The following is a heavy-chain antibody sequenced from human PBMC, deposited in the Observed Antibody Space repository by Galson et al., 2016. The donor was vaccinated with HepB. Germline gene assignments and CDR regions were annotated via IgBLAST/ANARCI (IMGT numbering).Heavy chain of an antibody. V-gene: IGHV3-30*03. J-gene: IGHJ4*02. CDR3: ARDGGVPSDNFDTSGSGYFDY. CDR1: GFTVTNAW. Sequence: SLRLSCAASGFTVTNAWMTWVRQAPGKGLEWVAVISYDGIKKYYADSVEGRFTISRDNSKKTLYLQMNSLRGEDTAVYYCARDGGVPSDNFDTSGSGYFDYGGQGTLVSVSS. D-gene: IGHD3-22*01. CDR2: ISYDGIKK.